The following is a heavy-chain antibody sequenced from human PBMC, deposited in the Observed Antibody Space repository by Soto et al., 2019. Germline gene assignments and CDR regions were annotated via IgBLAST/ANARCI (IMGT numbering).Heavy chain of an antibody. CDR1: GGTFSSYA. Sequence: HVQLVQSGAEVKKPGSSVKVSCKASGGTFSSYAISWVRQAPGQGLEWMGGIIPIFATADYAQKFQGRVTITADESTSTGTMELSSLRSEDTAVYYWASHYDSSGYYYRGLDYWGQGTLVTVSS. V-gene: IGHV1-69*12. CDR2: IIPIFATA. CDR3: ASHYDSSGYYYRGLDY. D-gene: IGHD3-22*01. J-gene: IGHJ4*02.